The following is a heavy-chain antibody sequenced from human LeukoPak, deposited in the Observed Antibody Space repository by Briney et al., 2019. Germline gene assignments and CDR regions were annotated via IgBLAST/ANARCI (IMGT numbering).Heavy chain of an antibody. CDR2: IRYDGSNK. CDR3: AKGSCSSTSCYYNWFDP. Sequence: GSLRLSCAASGFTFSSYGMHWVRQAPGKGLEWVAFIRYDGSNKYYADSVKGRFTISRDNSKNTLYLQMNSLRAEDTAVYYCAKGSCSSTSCYYNWFDPWGQGTLVTVSS. J-gene: IGHJ5*02. CDR1: GFTFSSYG. D-gene: IGHD2-2*01. V-gene: IGHV3-30*02.